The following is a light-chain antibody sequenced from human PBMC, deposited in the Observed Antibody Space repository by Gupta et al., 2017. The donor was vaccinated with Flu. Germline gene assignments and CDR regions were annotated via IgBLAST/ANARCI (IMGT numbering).Light chain of an antibody. CDR3: QKYNSAPLT. Sequence: PSSLSASVGDRVTITCRASQYISNYLAWYQQKPGKGPKLLIYAASTLQSGVPSRFSGSGSGPDFTLTISSLQPEDVATYYCQKYNSAPLTFGGGTKVEIK. J-gene: IGKJ4*01. CDR2: AAS. V-gene: IGKV1-27*01. CDR1: QYISNY.